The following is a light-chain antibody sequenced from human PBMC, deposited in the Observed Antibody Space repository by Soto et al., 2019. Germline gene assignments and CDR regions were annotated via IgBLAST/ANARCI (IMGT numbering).Light chain of an antibody. Sequence: DIQMTQSPSSLSASVGDTDTITCRASQGISSFLAWFQQKPGKAPKSLIYGASSLQSGVPSKFSGSGSDTDFTLTISSLQPEDSATYFCQQYHSYPVTFGGGTKVEIK. CDR3: QQYHSYPVT. CDR1: QGISSF. V-gene: IGKV1-16*02. J-gene: IGKJ4*01. CDR2: GAS.